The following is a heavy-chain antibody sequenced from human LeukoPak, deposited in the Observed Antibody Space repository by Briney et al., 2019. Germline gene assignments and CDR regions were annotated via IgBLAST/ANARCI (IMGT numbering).Heavy chain of an antibody. Sequence: GGSLRLSCAASGFTFSSYGMHWVRQAPGKGLEWVAVISYDGSNKYYADSVKGRFTISRDNSKNTLYLQMNSLRPEDTAVYYCARDWGRRYSSGWYGDFDYWGQGTLVTVSS. CDR1: GFTFSSYG. V-gene: IGHV3-30*03. J-gene: IGHJ4*02. CDR2: ISYDGSNK. CDR3: ARDWGRRYSSGWYGDFDY. D-gene: IGHD6-19*01.